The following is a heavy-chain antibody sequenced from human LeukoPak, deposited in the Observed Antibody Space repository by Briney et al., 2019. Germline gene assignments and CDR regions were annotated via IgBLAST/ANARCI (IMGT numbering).Heavy chain of an antibody. Sequence: GGSLRLSCAASGFAFSSYAMSWVRQAPGKGLEWVSAISGSGGSTYYADSVRGRLTISRDNAKNTLYLQMNSLRADDTAVYYCATFGTSWLKSYWGQGILVTVSS. D-gene: IGHD3-16*01. CDR3: ATFGTSWLKSY. CDR1: GFAFSSYA. V-gene: IGHV3-23*01. CDR2: ISGSGGST. J-gene: IGHJ4*02.